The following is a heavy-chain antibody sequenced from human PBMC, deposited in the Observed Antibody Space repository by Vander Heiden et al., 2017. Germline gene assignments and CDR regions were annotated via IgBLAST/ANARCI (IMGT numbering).Heavy chain of an antibody. CDR2: IIPIFGTA. D-gene: IGHD6-6*01. V-gene: IGHV1-69*01. Sequence: QVQLVQSGAEVKKPGSSVKVSCKASGGTFSSYAISWVGQAPGQGLEWMGGIIPIFGTANYAQEFQDRVTITADETASTAYMELGSLRSEDTAVYYCAGAPAPFSSSYYYYGMDVWGQGTTVTVSS. CDR1: GGTFSSYA. CDR3: AGAPAPFSSSYYYYGMDV. J-gene: IGHJ6*02.